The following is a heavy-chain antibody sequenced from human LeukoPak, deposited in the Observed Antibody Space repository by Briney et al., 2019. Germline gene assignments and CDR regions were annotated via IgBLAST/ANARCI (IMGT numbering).Heavy chain of an antibody. V-gene: IGHV3-74*01. CDR1: GFTFKDYW. CDR2: INPDGSDT. CDR3: AYQLIPN. Sequence: EGSLRLSCVGSGFTFKDYWMHWVRQAPGKGLVWVSRINPDGSDTNYADSVKDRFTISRDNAKSTLYLQMSSLRVEDTAVYYCAYQLIPNWGQGTPVTVSS. J-gene: IGHJ4*02. D-gene: IGHD2-2*01.